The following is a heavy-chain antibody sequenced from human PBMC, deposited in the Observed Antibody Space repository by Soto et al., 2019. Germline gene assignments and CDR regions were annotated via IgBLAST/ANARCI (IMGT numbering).Heavy chain of an antibody. CDR1: GFTFSAYY. Sequence: QVQLVQSGAEVKKPGASVKVSCKASGFTFSAYYIYWVRQAPGQGLEWMGWINPNSGGTNNAQKFQGRVTMTSDTSTSTVYMELSALIPDDTAVYFCARSLLDEYSSSWRSAYYGMDVWGQGTTVTVSS. J-gene: IGHJ6*02. CDR3: ARSLLDEYSSSWRSAYYGMDV. D-gene: IGHD6-13*01. V-gene: IGHV1-2*02. CDR2: INPNSGGT.